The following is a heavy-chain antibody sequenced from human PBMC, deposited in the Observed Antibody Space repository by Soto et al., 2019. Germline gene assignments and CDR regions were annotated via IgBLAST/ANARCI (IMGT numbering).Heavy chain of an antibody. J-gene: IGHJ6*02. CDR1: GYSFSTYS. Sequence: GSLRLSCEASGYSFSTYSMHWVRQAPGKGLEWVSSIGRRSDIYYADSVKGRFTISRDNAKNSVSLQMNSLRDEDTAVYYCAREETAWPLAYGLDVWGQGTTVTVSS. D-gene: IGHD2-21*02. V-gene: IGHV3-21*01. CDR3: AREETAWPLAYGLDV. CDR2: IGRRSDI.